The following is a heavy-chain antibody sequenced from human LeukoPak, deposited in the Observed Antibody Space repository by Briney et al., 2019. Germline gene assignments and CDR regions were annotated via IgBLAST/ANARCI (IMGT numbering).Heavy chain of an antibody. CDR3: ARELYYDSSGYYFSFDY. Sequence: SQTLSLTGTVSGGSISSGSYYWSWIRQPAGKGLEWIGRIYTSGSTNYNPSLKSRVTISVDTSKNQFSLKLSSVTAADTAVYYCARELYYDSSGYYFSFDYWGQGTLVTVSS. J-gene: IGHJ4*02. V-gene: IGHV4-61*02. CDR2: IYTSGST. CDR1: GGSISSGSYY. D-gene: IGHD3-22*01.